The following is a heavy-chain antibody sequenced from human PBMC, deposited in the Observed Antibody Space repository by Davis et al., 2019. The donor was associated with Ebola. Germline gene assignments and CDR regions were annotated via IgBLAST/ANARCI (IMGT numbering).Heavy chain of an antibody. CDR2: IYYSGST. Sequence: MPSETLSLTCTVSGGSISSYYWSWIRQLPGKGLEWIGYIYYSGSTNYNPSLKSRVPISVDTSKNQFSLKLRSVTAADTAVYYCARRGNYYGSGLYNWFDPWGQGTLVTVSS. D-gene: IGHD3-10*01. V-gene: IGHV4-59*08. CDR3: ARRGNYYGSGLYNWFDP. CDR1: GGSISSYY. J-gene: IGHJ5*02.